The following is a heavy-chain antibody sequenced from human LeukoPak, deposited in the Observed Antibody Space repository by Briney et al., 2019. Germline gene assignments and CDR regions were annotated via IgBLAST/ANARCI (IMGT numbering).Heavy chain of an antibody. CDR1: GFTFSSYA. Sequence: GGSLRLSCAASGFTFSSYAMSWVRQAPGKGLEWVSAISGSGGSTYYADSVKGRFTISRDNSKNTLYLQMNSLRAEDTAVYYCAKDFLYYYGSGSYWPTYDYWGQGTLVTVSS. J-gene: IGHJ4*02. D-gene: IGHD3-10*01. CDR3: AKDFLYYYGSGSYWPTYDY. CDR2: ISGSGGST. V-gene: IGHV3-23*01.